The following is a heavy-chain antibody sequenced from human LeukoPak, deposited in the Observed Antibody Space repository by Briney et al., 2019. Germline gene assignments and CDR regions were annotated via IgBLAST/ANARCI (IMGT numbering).Heavy chain of an antibody. CDR1: GFTFTSSA. V-gene: IGHV1-58*01. D-gene: IGHD1-1*01. CDR3: ATDDVTTGTKAALGY. Sequence: SVKVSCKASGFTFTSSAVQWVRQARGQGIEWIGWIVVGSGNTNYAQKFQERVTINRDMSTSTAYMELSSLRSEDTAVYYCATDDVTTGTKAALGYWGQGTLVTVSS. CDR2: IVVGSGNT. J-gene: IGHJ4*02.